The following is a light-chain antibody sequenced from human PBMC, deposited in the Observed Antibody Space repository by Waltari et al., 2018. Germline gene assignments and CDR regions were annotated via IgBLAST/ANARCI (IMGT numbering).Light chain of an antibody. CDR2: EVS. CDR1: SSDVGSYNL. J-gene: IGLJ1*01. CDR3: CSYAGSSTYV. V-gene: IGLV2-23*02. Sequence: QSALTQPASVSGSPGQSITISCTGTSSDVGSYNLVSWYQQYPGKAPKLIVYEVSKRRTGVSNRFSVSKSGNTASLTISGLQAEDEADYYCCSYAGSSTYVFGTGTKVTVL.